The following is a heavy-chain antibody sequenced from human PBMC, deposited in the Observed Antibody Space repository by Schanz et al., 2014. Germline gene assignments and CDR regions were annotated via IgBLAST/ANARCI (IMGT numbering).Heavy chain of an antibody. CDR1: GNIFTNYY. CDR2: FKSNVDGGTT. CDR3: TDGSAR. Sequence: LQLVQSGAEVKRPGASAKVTCKASGNIFTNYYIHWVRQAPGKGLEWVGRFKSNVDGGTTDYAAPVKGRFTISRDDSKNTLSLQMNSLKTEDTAVYYCTDGSARWGQGTLVTVSS. D-gene: IGHD3-22*01. V-gene: IGHV3-15*01. J-gene: IGHJ4*02.